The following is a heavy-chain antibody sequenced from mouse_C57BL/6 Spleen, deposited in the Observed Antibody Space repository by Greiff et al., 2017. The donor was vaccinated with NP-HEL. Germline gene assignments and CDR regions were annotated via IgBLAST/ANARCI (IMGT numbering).Heavy chain of an antibody. CDR1: GYTFTDYY. Sequence: VQLQQSGPELVKPGASVKISCKASGYTFTDYYMNWVKQSHGKSLEWIGDINPNNGGTSYNQKFKGKATLTVDKSSSTAYMQLRRLTSEDSAVYYCARSEYYRSHYYAMDYWGQGTSVTVSS. J-gene: IGHJ4*01. D-gene: IGHD1-1*01. CDR3: ARSEYYRSHYYAMDY. CDR2: INPNNGGT. V-gene: IGHV1-26*01.